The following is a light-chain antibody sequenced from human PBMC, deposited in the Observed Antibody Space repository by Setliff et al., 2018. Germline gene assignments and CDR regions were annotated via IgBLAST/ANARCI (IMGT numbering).Light chain of an antibody. CDR3: TSYTSTARV. CDR2: EVS. V-gene: IGLV2-14*01. J-gene: IGLJ1*01. Sequence: QSVLTQPASVSGSPGQSITISCTGTSSGVGAYNYVSWYQQHPGKAPKLMIYEVSNRPSGVSNRLSGSKSGNTASLTISGLQAEDEADYYCTSYTSTARVFGTGTKVTVL. CDR1: SSGVGAYNY.